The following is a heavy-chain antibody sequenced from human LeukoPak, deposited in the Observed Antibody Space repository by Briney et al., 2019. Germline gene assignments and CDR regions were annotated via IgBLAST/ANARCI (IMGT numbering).Heavy chain of an antibody. V-gene: IGHV1-8*03. CDR3: ARRLGLRWDLQAFDI. J-gene: IGHJ3*02. D-gene: IGHD4-23*01. CDR1: GYTFTSYG. Sequence: ASVKVSCKASGYTFTSYGISWVRQATGQGLEWMGWMNPNSGNRGYAQKFQGRVTITRNTSISTAYMELSSLRSEDTAVYYCARRLGLRWDLQAFDIWGQGTMVTVSS. CDR2: MNPNSGNR.